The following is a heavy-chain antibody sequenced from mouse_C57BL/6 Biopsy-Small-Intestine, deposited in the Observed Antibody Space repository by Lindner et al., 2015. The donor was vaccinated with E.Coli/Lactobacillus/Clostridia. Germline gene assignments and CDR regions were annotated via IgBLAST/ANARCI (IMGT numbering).Heavy chain of an antibody. Sequence: VQLQESGAELVKPGASVKISCKASGYAFSSYWLNWVKQRPGKGLEWIGQIYPGDGDTKYNGRFKGKATLTADRSSSTAYMQLSSLTSEDSAVYFCARSKTLNWSYFDYWGQGTTLTVSS. D-gene: IGHD4-1*02. V-gene: IGHV1-80*01. CDR2: IYPGDGDT. CDR1: GYAFSSYW. J-gene: IGHJ2*01. CDR3: ARSKTLNWSYFDY.